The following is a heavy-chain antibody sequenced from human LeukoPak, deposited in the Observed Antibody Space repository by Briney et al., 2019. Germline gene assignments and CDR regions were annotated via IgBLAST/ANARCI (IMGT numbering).Heavy chain of an antibody. CDR1: GGSISSGGYY. CDR2: IYYSGST. V-gene: IGHV4-31*03. CDR3: ARDNGTYDILTGFDY. Sequence: SETLSLTCTVSGGSISSGGYYWSWIRQHRGKGLEWIGYIYYSGSTYYNPSLKSRVTISVDTSKNQFSLKLSSVTAADTAVYYCARDNGTYDILTGFDYWGQGTLVTVSS. D-gene: IGHD3-9*01. J-gene: IGHJ4*02.